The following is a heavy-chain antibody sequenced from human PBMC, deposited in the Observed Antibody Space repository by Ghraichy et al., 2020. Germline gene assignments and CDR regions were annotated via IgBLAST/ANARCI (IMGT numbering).Heavy chain of an antibody. V-gene: IGHV3-11*06. CDR2: ISSSSSYT. CDR1: GFTFSDYY. Sequence: GGSLRLSCAASGFTFSDYYMSWIRQAPGKGLEWVSYISSSSSYTNYADSVKGRFTISRDNAKNSLYLQMNSLRAEDTAVYYCARMIQLWWKFDYWGQGTLVTVSS. D-gene: IGHD5-18*01. CDR3: ARMIQLWWKFDY. J-gene: IGHJ4*02.